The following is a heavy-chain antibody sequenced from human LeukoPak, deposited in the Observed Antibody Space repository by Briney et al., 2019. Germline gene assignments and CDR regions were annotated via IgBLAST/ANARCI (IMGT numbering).Heavy chain of an antibody. CDR3: ARVATGWLSLVY. CDR2: ISNTGRTI. D-gene: IGHD1-14*01. J-gene: IGHJ4*02. V-gene: IGHV3-11*01. Sequence: GGSLRLSCAASGFTFSDYYMTWIRQAPGKGLEWVSYISNTGRTIYYADSVKGRFTISRDSTKNSLYLQMNSLRAEDTAVYYCARVATGWLSLVYWGQGTLATVSS. CDR1: GFTFSDYY.